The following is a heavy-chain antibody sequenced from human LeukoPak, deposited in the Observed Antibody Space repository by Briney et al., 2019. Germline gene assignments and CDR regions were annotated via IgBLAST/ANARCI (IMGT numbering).Heavy chain of an antibody. Sequence: PSETLSLTCAVSGGSISSSNWWSWVRQPPGKGLEWIGEIYHSGSTNYNPSLKSRVTISVDKSKNQFSLKLSSVTAADTAVYYCAFSFEPSGWLKYWGQGTLVTVSS. V-gene: IGHV4-4*02. CDR1: GGSISSSNW. CDR2: IYHSGST. J-gene: IGHJ4*02. D-gene: IGHD6-19*01. CDR3: AFSFEPSGWLKY.